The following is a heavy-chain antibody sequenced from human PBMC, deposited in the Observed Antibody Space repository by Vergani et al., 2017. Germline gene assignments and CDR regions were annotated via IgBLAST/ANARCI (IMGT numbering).Heavy chain of an antibody. CDR3: TRVRSLYSSNWFDP. J-gene: IGHJ5*02. CDR1: GFTFGDYA. V-gene: IGHV3-49*04. Sequence: EVQLVESGGGLVQPGRSLRLSCTASGFTFGDYAMSWVRQAPGKGLEWVGFIRSKAYGGKTEYAASVKGRFTISRDDSKSIAYLQMNSLKTEDTAVYYCTRVRSLYSSNWFDPWGQGTLVTVSS. CDR2: IRSKAYGGKT. D-gene: IGHD1-26*01.